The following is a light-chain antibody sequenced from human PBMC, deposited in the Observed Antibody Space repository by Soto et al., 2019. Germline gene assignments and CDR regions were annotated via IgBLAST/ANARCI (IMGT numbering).Light chain of an antibody. CDR2: SAS. CDR1: HSITSY. J-gene: IGKJ4*01. CDR3: QQYNSYSTLT. Sequence: LQMTNSPTSLSASPSYRFTIIAGHSHSITSYLHWYQQKPGKAPKLLIYSASSLQSGVPSRFSGSGSGTDFTLTISSLQPDDFATYYCQQYNSYSTLTFGGGGKV. V-gene: IGKV1-5*02.